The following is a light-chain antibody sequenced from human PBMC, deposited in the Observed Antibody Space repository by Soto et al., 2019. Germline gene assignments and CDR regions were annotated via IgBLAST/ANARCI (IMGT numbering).Light chain of an antibody. J-gene: IGKJ4*01. CDR1: QDISNY. Sequence: DIQMTQSPSSLSASVGDRVTITWQASQDISNYLNWYQQKPGKVPKLLIFDASNVETGVPSRFSGSGSGTDFTFTISSLQPEDIGTYYCQQYEDLPLTFGGGTRVEIK. CDR3: QQYEDLPLT. CDR2: DAS. V-gene: IGKV1-33*01.